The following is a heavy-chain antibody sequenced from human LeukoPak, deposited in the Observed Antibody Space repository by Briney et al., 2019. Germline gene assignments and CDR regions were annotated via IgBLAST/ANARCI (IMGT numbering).Heavy chain of an antibody. CDR2: IYSSGTT. CDR3: AREFNCGGDCYSVLFDY. J-gene: IGHJ4*02. CDR1: GCSITNYY. D-gene: IGHD2-21*02. Sequence: SETLSLTCTVSGCSITNYYWSWTRQPPGKGLEWIGNIYSSGTTYYNPSLKSRVIIIIDSPKNHFSLILSSVTAADTAVYYCAREFNCGGDCYSVLFDYWGQGTLVTVSS. V-gene: IGHV4-59*12.